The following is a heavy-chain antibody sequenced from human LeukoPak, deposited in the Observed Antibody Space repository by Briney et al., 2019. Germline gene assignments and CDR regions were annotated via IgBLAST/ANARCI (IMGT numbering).Heavy chain of an antibody. J-gene: IGHJ1*01. CDR3: ARDLGYSYGPEYFQH. CDR2: IYYSGST. V-gene: IGHV4-39*07. Sequence: SETLSLTCTVSGGSISSSSYYWGWIRQPPGKGLEWIGSIYYSGSTYYNPSLKSRVTISVDTSKNQFSLKLSSVTAADTAVYYCARDLGYSYGPEYFQHWGQGTLVTVSS. D-gene: IGHD5-18*01. CDR1: GGSISSSSYY.